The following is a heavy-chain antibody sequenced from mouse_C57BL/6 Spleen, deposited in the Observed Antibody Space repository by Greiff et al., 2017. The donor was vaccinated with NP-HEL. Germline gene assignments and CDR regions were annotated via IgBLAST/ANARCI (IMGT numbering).Heavy chain of an antibody. CDR3: ARGDGYDVGY. V-gene: IGHV1-82*01. J-gene: IGHJ2*01. CDR2: IYPGDGDT. Sequence: QVQLQQSGPELVKPGASVKISCKASGYAFSSSWMNWVKQRPGKGLEWIGRIYPGDGDTNYNGKFKGKATLTADKSSSTAYMQLSSLTSEDSAVYFCARGDGYDVGYWGQGTTLTVSS. D-gene: IGHD2-2*01. CDR1: GYAFSSSW.